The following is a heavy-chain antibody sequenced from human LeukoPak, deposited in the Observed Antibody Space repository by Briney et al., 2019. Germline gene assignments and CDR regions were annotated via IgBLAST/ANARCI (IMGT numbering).Heavy chain of an antibody. CDR1: GGSFSGYY. Sequence: KPSETLSLTCAVYGGSFSGYYWSWIRQPPGKGLEWIGEINHSGSTNYNPSLKSRVTMSVDTSKNQFSPKLSSVTAADTAVYYCVSTLENGYSGYEYFDYWGQGTLVTVSS. CDR2: INHSGST. D-gene: IGHD5-12*01. V-gene: IGHV4-34*01. J-gene: IGHJ4*02. CDR3: VSTLENGYSGYEYFDY.